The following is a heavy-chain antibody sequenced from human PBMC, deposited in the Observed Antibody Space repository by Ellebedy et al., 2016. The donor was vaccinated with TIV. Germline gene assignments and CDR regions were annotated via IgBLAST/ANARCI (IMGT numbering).Heavy chain of an antibody. D-gene: IGHD2-21*02. V-gene: IGHV3-48*01. CDR2: ISSSSSTI. J-gene: IGHJ3*02. CDR3: ARVSMVVTAIPNDAFDI. CDR1: GFTFSSYS. Sequence: GESLKISCAASGFTFSSYSMNWVRQAPGKGLEWVSYISSSSSTIYYADSVKGRFTISRDNAKNSLYLQMNSLRAEDTAVYYCARVSMVVTAIPNDAFDIWGQGTMVTVSS.